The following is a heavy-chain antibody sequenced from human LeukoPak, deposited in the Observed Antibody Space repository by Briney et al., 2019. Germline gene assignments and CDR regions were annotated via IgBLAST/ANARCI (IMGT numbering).Heavy chain of an antibody. CDR3: ARTTGDGSADY. V-gene: IGHV4-59*01. CDR2: IYYSGSGST. D-gene: IGHD5-24*01. J-gene: IGHJ4*02. CDR1: GGSISGNY. Sequence: SETLSLTCTVSGGSISGNYWSWIRQPPGKGLEWIAHIYYSGSGSTNYNPSLKSRVTMSVDTSNNQFSLRLSSVTAADTAVYYCARTTGDGSADYWGQGTLVTVSS.